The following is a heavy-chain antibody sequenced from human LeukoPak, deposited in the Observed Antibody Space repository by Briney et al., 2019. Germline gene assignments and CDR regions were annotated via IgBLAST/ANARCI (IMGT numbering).Heavy chain of an antibody. D-gene: IGHD3-16*02. CDR2: ISGSGANT. CDR3: AKEGAGYTNPYYFDY. V-gene: IGHV3-23*01. J-gene: IGHJ4*02. CDR1: GFTFSTYA. Sequence: GGSLRLSCAASGFTFSTYAMSWVRQAPGKGLEWVSTISGSGANTYYADSVRGRFTISRDNSKNTLYLHMNSLRAEDTAVCYCAKEGAGYTNPYYFDYWGQGTLVTVSS.